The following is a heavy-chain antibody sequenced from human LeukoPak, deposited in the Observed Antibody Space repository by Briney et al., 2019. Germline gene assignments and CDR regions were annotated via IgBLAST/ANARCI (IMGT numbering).Heavy chain of an antibody. V-gene: IGHV4-39*01. CDR1: GGSISSSSYY. CDR3: ASSYGGSYYFDY. CDR2: IYYSGGT. Sequence: NTSETLSLTCAVSGGSISSSSYYWGWIRQPPGKGLEWIGSIYYSGGTYYNPSLKSRVTISVDTSKNQFSLKLSSVTAADTAVYYCASSYGGSYYFDYWGQGTLVTVSS. D-gene: IGHD1-26*01. J-gene: IGHJ4*02.